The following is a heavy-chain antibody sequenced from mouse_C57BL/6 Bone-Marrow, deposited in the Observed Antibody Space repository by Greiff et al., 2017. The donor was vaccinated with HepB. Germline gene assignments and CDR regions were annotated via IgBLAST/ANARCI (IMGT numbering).Heavy chain of an antibody. D-gene: IGHD1-1*01. Sequence: EVQVVESGEGLVKPGGSLKLSCAASGFTFSSYAMSWVRQTPEKRLEWVAYISSGGDYIYYADTVKGRFTISRDNARNTLYLQMSSLKSEDTAMYYCTRDQTTVVAPPYWYFDVWGTGTTVTVSS. CDR1: GFTFSSYA. CDR3: TRDQTTVVAPPYWYFDV. CDR2: ISSGGDYI. V-gene: IGHV5-9-1*02. J-gene: IGHJ1*03.